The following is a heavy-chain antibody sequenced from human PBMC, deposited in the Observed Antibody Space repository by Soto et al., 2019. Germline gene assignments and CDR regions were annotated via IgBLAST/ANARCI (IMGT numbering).Heavy chain of an antibody. CDR2: ISGSGGST. CDR1: GFTFSSYA. V-gene: IGHV3-23*01. J-gene: IGHJ6*02. Sequence: PGGSLRLSCAASGFTFSSYAMSWVRQAPGRGLEWVSAISGSGGSTYYADSVKGRFTISRDNSKNTLYLQMNSLRAEDTAVYYCAKDGWAGYDILTGYNYYYGMDVWGQGTTVTVSS. D-gene: IGHD3-9*01. CDR3: AKDGWAGYDILTGYNYYYGMDV.